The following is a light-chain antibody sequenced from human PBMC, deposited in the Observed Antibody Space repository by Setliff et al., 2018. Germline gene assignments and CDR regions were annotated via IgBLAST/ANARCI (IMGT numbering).Light chain of an antibody. CDR3: QSYDTSLSGEV. V-gene: IGLV1-40*01. Sequence: QSVLAQPPSVSGAPGQRVTISCAGTSSNIGAGYDVQWYQQFPGAAPHLLIYDNDNRPPGVPGRFSGSKSDTSASLTITGLQAEDEADYYCQSYDTSLSGEVFGTGTKVTV. CDR1: SSNIGAGYD. J-gene: IGLJ1*01. CDR2: DND.